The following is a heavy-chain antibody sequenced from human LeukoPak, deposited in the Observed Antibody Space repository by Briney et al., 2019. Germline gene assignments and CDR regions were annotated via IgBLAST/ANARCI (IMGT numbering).Heavy chain of an antibody. V-gene: IGHV3-33*08. D-gene: IGHD3-22*01. CDR3: ARGVDYYENSGTIDY. CDR1: GFIFSPYA. J-gene: IGHJ4*02. CDR2: IWYDGSNK. Sequence: GGSLRLSCSASGFIFSPYAMHWVRQPPGKGLEWVAIIWYDGSNKTYEDSVKGRFTISRDNSKNTLYLQMNSLRAEDTAVYYCARGVDYYENSGTIDYWGQGTLVTVSS.